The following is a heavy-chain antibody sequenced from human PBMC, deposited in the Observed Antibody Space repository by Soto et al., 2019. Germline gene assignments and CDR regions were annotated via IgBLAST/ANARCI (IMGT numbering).Heavy chain of an antibody. D-gene: IGHD2-21*02. Sequence: GGYLGLSCAASGFTFSSYGMHWVRQAPCKGLEWVAVIWYDGSNKYYADSVKGRFTISRDNSKNTLYLQMNSLRAEDTAVYYCARDYQGGDLDYWGQGTLVTVSS. V-gene: IGHV3-33*01. CDR2: IWYDGSNK. CDR1: GFTFSSYG. J-gene: IGHJ4*02. CDR3: ARDYQGGDLDY.